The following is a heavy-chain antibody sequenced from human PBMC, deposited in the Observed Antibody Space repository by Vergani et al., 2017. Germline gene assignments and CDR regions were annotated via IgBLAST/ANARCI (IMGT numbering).Heavy chain of an antibody. CDR1: GYTFTGYY. D-gene: IGHD2-2*01. J-gene: IGHJ6*02. V-gene: IGHV1-2*02. Sequence: QVQLVQSGAEVKKPGASVKVSCKASGYTFTGYYMHWVRQAPGQGLEWMGWINPNSGGTNYAQKFQGRVTMTRDTSISTAYMALSRLRSDDTAVYYCARDNVEAPPSRAPAIYYYCMDVWGQGTTVTVSS. CDR3: ARDNVEAPPSRAPAIYYYCMDV. CDR2: INPNSGGT.